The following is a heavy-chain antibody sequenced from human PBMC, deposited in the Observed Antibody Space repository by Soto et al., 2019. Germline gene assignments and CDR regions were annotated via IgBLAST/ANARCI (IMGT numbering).Heavy chain of an antibody. CDR1: GFTFSSYG. Sequence: VQLVESGGGVVQPGRSLRLSCAASGFTFSSYGMHWVRQAPGKGLEWVAVISYDGSNKYYADSVKGRFTISRDNSKNTLYLQMSSLRAEDTAVYYCAKDGTIFGVVIIRGDFDYWGQGTLVTVSS. D-gene: IGHD3-3*01. CDR3: AKDGTIFGVVIIRGDFDY. CDR2: ISYDGSNK. J-gene: IGHJ4*02. V-gene: IGHV3-30*18.